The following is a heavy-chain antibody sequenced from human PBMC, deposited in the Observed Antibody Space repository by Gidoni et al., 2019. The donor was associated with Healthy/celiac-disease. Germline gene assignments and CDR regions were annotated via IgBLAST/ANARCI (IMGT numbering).Heavy chain of an antibody. CDR3: TTDGKTMGRGVIAPYYYYGMDV. J-gene: IGHJ6*02. CDR2: IKSKTDGGTT. CDR1: GFTFSNAW. Sequence: EVQLVESGGGLVKPGGSLRLSCAASGFTFSNAWMSWVRQAQGKGLEWVGRIKSKTDGGTTYDAAPVKGRFTISRDDSTNTLYLQMNSLKTEDTAVYYCTTDGKTMGRGVIAPYYYYGMDVWGQGTTVTVSS. D-gene: IGHD3-10*01. V-gene: IGHV3-15*01.